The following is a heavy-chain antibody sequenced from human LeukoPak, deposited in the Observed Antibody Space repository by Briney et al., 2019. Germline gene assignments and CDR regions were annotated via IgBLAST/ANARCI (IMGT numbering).Heavy chain of an antibody. V-gene: IGHV4-59*01. Sequence: SETLSLTCTVSGGSISSYYWSWIRQPPGKGLEWIGYIYCSGSTNYNPSLKSRVTISVDTSKNQFSLKLSSVTAADTAVYYCARVPYCGGDCYVDYWGQGTLVTVSS. J-gene: IGHJ4*02. CDR2: IYCSGST. CDR3: ARVPYCGGDCYVDY. CDR1: GGSISSYY. D-gene: IGHD2-21*02.